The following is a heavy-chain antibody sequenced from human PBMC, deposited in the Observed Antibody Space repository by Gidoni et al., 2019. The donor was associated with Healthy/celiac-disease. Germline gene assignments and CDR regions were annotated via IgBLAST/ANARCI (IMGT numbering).Heavy chain of an antibody. CDR2: IGTAGDT. V-gene: IGHV3-13*01. CDR3: ARALAYCGGDCTGSGFDY. Sequence: EVQLVESGGGLVQPGGSLRLSCAASGFTFSSYDMHWVRQATGKGLEWVSAIGTAGDTYYPGSVKGRFTISRENAKNSLYLQMNSLRAGDTAVYYCARALAYCGGDCTGSGFDYWGQGTLVTVSS. CDR1: GFTFSSYD. D-gene: IGHD2-21*01. J-gene: IGHJ4*02.